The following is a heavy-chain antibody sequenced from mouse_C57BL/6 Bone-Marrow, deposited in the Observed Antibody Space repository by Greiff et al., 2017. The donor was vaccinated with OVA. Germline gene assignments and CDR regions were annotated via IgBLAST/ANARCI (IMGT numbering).Heavy chain of an antibody. Sequence: QVQLQQPGAELVMPGASVKLSCKASGYTFTSYWMHWVKQRPGQGLEWIGEIDPSDSYTNYNQKFKGKSTLTVDKSSSTAYMQLSSLTSEDSAVYYCAIITPYWYLDVWGTGTTVTVSS. CDR3: AIITPYWYLDV. CDR1: GYTFTSYW. D-gene: IGHD1-1*01. J-gene: IGHJ1*03. V-gene: IGHV1-69*01. CDR2: IDPSDSYT.